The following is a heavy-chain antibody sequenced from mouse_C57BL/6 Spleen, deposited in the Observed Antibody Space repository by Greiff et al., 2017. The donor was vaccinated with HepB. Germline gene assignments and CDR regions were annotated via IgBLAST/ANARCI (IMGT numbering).Heavy chain of an antibody. D-gene: IGHD2-4*01. CDR2: INPSTGGT. J-gene: IGHJ2*01. V-gene: IGHV1-42*01. CDR3: AKGGDYDVGYYFDY. Sequence: EVQLQQSGPELVKPGASVKISCKASGYSFTGYYMNWVKQSPEKSLEWIGEINPSTGGTTYNQKFKAKATLTVDKSSSTAYMQLKSLTSEDSAVYYCAKGGDYDVGYYFDYWGQGTTLTVSS. CDR1: GYSFTGYY.